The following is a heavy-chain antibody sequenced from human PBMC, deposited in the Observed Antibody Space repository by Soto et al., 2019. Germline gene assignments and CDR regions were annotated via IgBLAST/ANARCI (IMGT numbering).Heavy chain of an antibody. Sequence: ASVKVSCKASGYTFTGHYIHWVRQAPEQGPEWMGEIGPESGATRYAEKFQGRVTMTLDTSITTAYMELKNLSPDDTAVYYCGRGRSGQIVVFYWGQGTPVTVSS. J-gene: IGHJ4*02. CDR3: GRGRSGQIVVFY. CDR1: GYTFTGHY. CDR2: IGPESGAT. V-gene: IGHV1-2*02. D-gene: IGHD1-26*01.